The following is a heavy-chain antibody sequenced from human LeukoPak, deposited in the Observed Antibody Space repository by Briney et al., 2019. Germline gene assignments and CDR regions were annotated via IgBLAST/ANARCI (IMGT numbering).Heavy chain of an antibody. D-gene: IGHD3-22*01. Sequence: SETLSLTCTVSGGSMTNYYWTWIRQSPGKGLEWIGHTYYSGNTNYNPSLKSRVTISIDTSKNQFSLKLSSVAAADTAVYYCTRGRAYYDSTGYYYWGRGILVTVSS. CDR2: TYYSGNT. CDR3: TRGRAYYDSTGYYY. CDR1: GGSMTNYY. V-gene: IGHV4-59*01. J-gene: IGHJ4*02.